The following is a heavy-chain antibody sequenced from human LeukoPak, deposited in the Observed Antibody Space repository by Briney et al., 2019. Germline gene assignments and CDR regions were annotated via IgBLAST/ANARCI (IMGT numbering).Heavy chain of an antibody. CDR2: IYYSGST. CDR3: ARHHAAAGYYYYGMDV. V-gene: IGHV4-59*08. Sequence: PSETLSLTCTVSGGSISSYYWSWIRQPPGKRLAWIGYIYYSGSTNYNPSLKSRVTISVDTSKNQFSLKLSSVTAADTAVYYCARHHAAAGYYYYGMDVWGQGTTVTVSS. CDR1: GGSISSYY. J-gene: IGHJ6*02. D-gene: IGHD6-13*01.